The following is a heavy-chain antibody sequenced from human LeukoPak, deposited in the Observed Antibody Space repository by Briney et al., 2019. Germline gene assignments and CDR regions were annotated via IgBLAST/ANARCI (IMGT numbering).Heavy chain of an antibody. V-gene: IGHV4-61*02. CDR2: LYTNDNT. Sequence: PSETLSLTCTVSGGSISSGRYYWTWIRLPAGKGLEWIGRLYTNDNTNYNPSLESRVSISVDTSTSQFYLQLTSVTAADTAVYFCARGVVTDDYYMDVWGKGTTVTVSS. J-gene: IGHJ6*03. CDR3: ARGVVTDDYYMDV. CDR1: GGSISSGRYY. D-gene: IGHD2-21*02.